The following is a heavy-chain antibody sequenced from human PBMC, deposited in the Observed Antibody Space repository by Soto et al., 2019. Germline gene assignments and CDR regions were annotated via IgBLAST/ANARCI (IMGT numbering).Heavy chain of an antibody. D-gene: IGHD2-15*01. Sequence: GGSLRLSCAASGFTVSSNYMSWVRQAPGKGLEWVSVIYSGGSTYYADSVKGRFTISRHNSKNTLYLQMNSLRAEDTAVYYCARGPGENCSGGSCYSNYYYYMDVWGKGTTVTVSS. J-gene: IGHJ6*03. CDR2: IYSGGST. CDR3: ARGPGENCSGGSCYSNYYYYMDV. CDR1: GFTVSSNY. V-gene: IGHV3-53*04.